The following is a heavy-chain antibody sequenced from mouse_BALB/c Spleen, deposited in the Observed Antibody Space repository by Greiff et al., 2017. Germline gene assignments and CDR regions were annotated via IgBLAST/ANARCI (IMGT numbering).Heavy chain of an antibody. CDR1: GYTFTSYW. V-gene: IGHV1-7*01. CDR3: AKEGDYGSHAMDY. J-gene: IGHJ4*01. D-gene: IGHD1-1*01. CDR2: INPSTGYT. Sequence: VQLQQSGAELAKPGASVKMSCKASGYTFTSYWMHWVKQRPGQGLEWIGYINPSTGYTEYNQKFKDKATLTADKSSSTAYMQLSILTSEDSAVYYCAKEGDYGSHAMDYWGQGTSVTVSS.